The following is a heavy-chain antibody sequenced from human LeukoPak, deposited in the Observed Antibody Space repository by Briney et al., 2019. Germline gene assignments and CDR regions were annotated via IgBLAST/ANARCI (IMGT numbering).Heavy chain of an antibody. CDR2: ISYDGSNK. D-gene: IGHD3-9*01. V-gene: IGHV3-30-3*01. CDR3: ASAHYDISDY. Sequence: GRSLRLSCAASGFTFSSYAMHWVRQAPGKGLEWVAVISYDGSNKYYADSVKGRFTISRDNSKNTLYLQMNSLRAEDTAVYYCASAHYDISDYWGQGTLVTVSS. J-gene: IGHJ4*02. CDR1: GFTFSSYA.